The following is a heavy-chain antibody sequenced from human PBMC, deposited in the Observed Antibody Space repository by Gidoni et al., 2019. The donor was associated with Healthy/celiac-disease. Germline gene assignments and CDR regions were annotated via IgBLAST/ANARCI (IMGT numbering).Heavy chain of an antibody. J-gene: IGHJ3*02. Sequence: GSFSGYYWSCIRQPPGTGLEWSGEINHSGSTNYNQSIKSRVTTSVDKAKNQLSLKLSTVTAADTAVYYCARGRVAGIWGQGTMVTVSS. CDR3: ARGRVAGI. CDR1: GSFSGYY. CDR2: INHSGST. V-gene: IGHV4-34*01. D-gene: IGHD2-15*01.